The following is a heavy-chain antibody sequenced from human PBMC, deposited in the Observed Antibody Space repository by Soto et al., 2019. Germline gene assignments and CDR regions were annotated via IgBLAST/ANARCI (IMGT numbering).Heavy chain of an antibody. J-gene: IGHJ4*02. D-gene: IGHD3-22*01. CDR3: ARDYYDSSGYYPFDY. CDR2: ISAYNGNT. Sequence: QVQLVQSGAEVKKPGASVKVSCKASGYTFTSYGISWVRQAPGQGLEWMGWISAYNGNTNYAQKLQGRVTMTTDTSTSTACMELRSLRSNDTAVYYCARDYYDSSGYYPFDYWGQGSLVTVSS. CDR1: GYTFTSYG. V-gene: IGHV1-18*01.